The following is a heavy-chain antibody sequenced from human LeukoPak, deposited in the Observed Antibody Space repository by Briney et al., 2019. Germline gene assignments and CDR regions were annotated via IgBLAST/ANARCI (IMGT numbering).Heavy chain of an antibody. D-gene: IGHD3-22*01. CDR1: GFTFSNAW. Sequence: NPGGSLRLSCAASGFTFSNAWMSWVRQAPGEGLEWVGRIKSKTDGGTTDYAAPVKGRFTISRDDSKNTLYLQMNSLKTEDTAVYYCTTVTLDYYDSSGYLWYFDYWGQGTLVTVSS. V-gene: IGHV3-15*01. CDR3: TTVTLDYYDSSGYLWYFDY. J-gene: IGHJ4*02. CDR2: IKSKTDGGTT.